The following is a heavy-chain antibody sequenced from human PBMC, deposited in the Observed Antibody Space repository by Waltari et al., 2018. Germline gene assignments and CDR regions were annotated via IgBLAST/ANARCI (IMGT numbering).Heavy chain of an antibody. CDR2: IYYSGST. D-gene: IGHD1-26*01. CDR1: GGSISSSSYY. CDR3: ARSGSFTIDAFDI. J-gene: IGHJ3*02. V-gene: IGHV4-39*07. Sequence: QLQLQESGPGLVKPSETLSLTCTVSGGSISSSSYYWGWIRQPPGKGLEWIGSIYYSGSTYYNPSLKSRVTISVDTSKNQFSLKLSSVTAADTAVYYCARSGSFTIDAFDIWGQGTMVTVSS.